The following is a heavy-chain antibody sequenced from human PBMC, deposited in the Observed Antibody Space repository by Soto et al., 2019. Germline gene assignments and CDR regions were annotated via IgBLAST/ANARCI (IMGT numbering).Heavy chain of an antibody. Sequence: QVQLVQSGGEVKKTGSSVKVSCKASGGTFSSYTIIWVRQAPGQGLEWMGRIIPMFGIANYAQKFQGRVTITADKSTSTAYMELSSLRSEDTAVYYCARVYPYDVGEWSSFDYWGQGTLVTVSS. CDR3: ARVYPYDVGEWSSFDY. J-gene: IGHJ4*02. CDR1: GGTFSSYT. V-gene: IGHV1-69*02. D-gene: IGHD3-16*01. CDR2: IIPMFGIA.